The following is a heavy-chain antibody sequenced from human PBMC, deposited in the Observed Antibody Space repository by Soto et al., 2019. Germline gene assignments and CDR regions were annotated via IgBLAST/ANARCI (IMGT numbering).Heavy chain of an antibody. CDR2: IYPGDSDV. CDR3: AGRVEMTKIRYFFDY. Sequence: PGESLKISCKGSGYSFHSYWIGWVRQKPGKGPEWLGIIYPGDSDVRYSPSFQGQVTISVDKSVNTAYLQWSSLEASDTAMYYCAGRVEMTKIRYFFDYWGQGTLVTVSS. D-gene: IGHD4-17*01. J-gene: IGHJ4*01. CDR1: GYSFHSYW. V-gene: IGHV5-51*01.